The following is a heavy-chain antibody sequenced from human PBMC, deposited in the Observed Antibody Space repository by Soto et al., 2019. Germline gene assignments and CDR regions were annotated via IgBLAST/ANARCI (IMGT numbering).Heavy chain of an antibody. CDR3: AKEEIAARTTRLKVPPDY. CDR2: ISYYLSNK. Sequence: PGGSLRLSCAASGFTFSSYGMHWVRRAPVNGLEFVAVISYYLSNKYYADAVKGRFTISRDNSKNTVYLQMNSLRAYDTAVYYCAKEEIAARTTRLKVPPDYWGQGTLVTVSS. V-gene: IGHV3-30*18. J-gene: IGHJ4*02. CDR1: GFTFSSYG. D-gene: IGHD6-6*01.